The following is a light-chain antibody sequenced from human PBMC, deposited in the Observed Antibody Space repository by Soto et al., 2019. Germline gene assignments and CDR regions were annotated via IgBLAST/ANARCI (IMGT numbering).Light chain of an antibody. J-gene: IGKJ1*01. CDR2: GAS. V-gene: IGKV3-15*01. CDR3: QQYNNWPPWT. Sequence: EIVLTQSPATLSLSPGERATLSCRASQSVSRNLAWYQQKPGQAPRLLIYGASTRATGIPARFSGSGSGTEFTLTISSLQSEDFAVYYCQQYNNWPPWTFDQGTKVEIK. CDR1: QSVSRN.